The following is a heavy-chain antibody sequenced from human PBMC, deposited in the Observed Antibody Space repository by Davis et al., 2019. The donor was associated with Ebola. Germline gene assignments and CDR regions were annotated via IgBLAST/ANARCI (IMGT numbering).Heavy chain of an antibody. Sequence: ASVKVSCKASGYTFSNYVIHWVRQAPGQRLEWMAWINAANGYTKYSQNIQGRVTITRDTSANTVYMEMSSLKSEDTAVYYCARGTVTGSSDYWGQGTLVTVSS. J-gene: IGHJ4*02. CDR2: INAANGYT. CDR1: GYTFSNYV. CDR3: ARGTVTGSSDY. V-gene: IGHV1-3*01. D-gene: IGHD4-17*01.